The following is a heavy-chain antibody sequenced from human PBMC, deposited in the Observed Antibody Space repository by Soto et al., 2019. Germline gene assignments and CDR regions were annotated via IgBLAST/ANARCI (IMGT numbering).Heavy chain of an antibody. CDR1: GYTCTSYG. CDR3: ERDTEMDPRVKSIEYYYYGMDV. Sequence: VKVSCKASGYTCTSYGISWVRQAPGQGLEWMGWISAYNGNTNYAQKLQGRVTMTTDTSTSTAYMELRSLRSDDTAVYYCERDTEMDPRVKSIEYYYYGMDVWRQAITVNVS. J-gene: IGHJ6*02. CDR2: ISAYNGNT. V-gene: IGHV1-18*01. D-gene: IGHD2-8*01.